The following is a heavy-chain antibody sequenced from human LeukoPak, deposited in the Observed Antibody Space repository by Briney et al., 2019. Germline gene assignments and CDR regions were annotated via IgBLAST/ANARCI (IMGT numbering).Heavy chain of an antibody. CDR2: ISSSSSYI. CDR1: GFTFSSYS. CDR3: ARAHLWSGNAFDI. Sequence: KPGGSLRLSCAASGFTFSSYSMNWVRQAPGKGLEWVSSISSSSSYIYYADSVKGRFTISRDNAKNSLYLQMNSLTAEDTAVHYCARAHLWSGNAFDIWGQGTMVTVSS. V-gene: IGHV3-21*01. J-gene: IGHJ3*02. D-gene: IGHD3-10*01.